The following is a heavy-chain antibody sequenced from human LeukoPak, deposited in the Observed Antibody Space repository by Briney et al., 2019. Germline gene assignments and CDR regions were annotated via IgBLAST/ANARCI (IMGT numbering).Heavy chain of an antibody. D-gene: IGHD3-22*01. Sequence: GGSLRLSCAASGFTFSTYSMNWVRQAPGKGLEWVSYISSSSSTIYYADSVKGRFTISRDNAKNSLYLQMSSLRAEDTAVYYCARGSTYYDSSGQVPFDYWGQGTLVTVSS. CDR1: GFTFSTYS. V-gene: IGHV3-48*01. J-gene: IGHJ4*02. CDR3: ARGSTYYDSSGQVPFDY. CDR2: ISSSSSTI.